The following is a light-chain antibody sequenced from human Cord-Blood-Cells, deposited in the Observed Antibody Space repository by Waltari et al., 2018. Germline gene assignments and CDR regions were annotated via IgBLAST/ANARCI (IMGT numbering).Light chain of an antibody. J-gene: IGLJ3*02. Sequence: QSALTQPASVSGSPGQSITIPCTGTSSDVGSYNLFSWYQQHPGKAPKPMIYEDSKRPSGVSNRFSGSKSGNTASLTISGLQAEDEADYYCCSYAGSSTWVFGGGTKLTVL. CDR1: SSDVGSYNL. V-gene: IGLV2-23*01. CDR3: CSYAGSSTWV. CDR2: EDS.